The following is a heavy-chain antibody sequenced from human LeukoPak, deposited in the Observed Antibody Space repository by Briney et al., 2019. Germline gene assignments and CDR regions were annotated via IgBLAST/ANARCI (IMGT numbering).Heavy chain of an antibody. J-gene: IGHJ4*02. V-gene: IGHV4-39*01. Sequence: SETLSLTCTVSGGSISSSSYYWGWIRQPPGKGLQWIGSVYYSGSTSYNPSLKSRVTISVDTSKNQFSLKLSSVTAADTAVYYCASLRERSYYARGFDYWGQGTLVTVSS. CDR3: ASLRERSYYARGFDY. D-gene: IGHD3-3*01. CDR1: GGSISSSSYY. CDR2: VYYSGST.